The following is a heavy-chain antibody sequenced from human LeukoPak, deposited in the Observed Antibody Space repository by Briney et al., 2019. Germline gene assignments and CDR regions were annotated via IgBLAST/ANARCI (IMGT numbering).Heavy chain of an antibody. D-gene: IGHD3-3*01. Sequence: SETLSFTCTVSGGSISSGGYYWRSIRQHPGKVLEWIGYIYYSGSTYYNPSLKSRVTISVDTSKNQFSRKLSSVTAADTAVYYCARGVATIFGVVIILDWFDPWGQGTLVTVSS. J-gene: IGHJ5*02. CDR2: IYYSGST. V-gene: IGHV4-31*03. CDR1: GGSISSGGYY. CDR3: ARGVATIFGVVIILDWFDP.